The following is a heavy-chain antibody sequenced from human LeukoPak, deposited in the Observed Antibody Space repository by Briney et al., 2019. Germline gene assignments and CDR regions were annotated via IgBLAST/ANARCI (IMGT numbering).Heavy chain of an antibody. J-gene: IGHJ6*02. CDR2: ISGSGGST. D-gene: IGHD3-10*01. CDR3: AKDPSYYYGSGSYYRSGMDV. CDR1: GFTFSSYA. Sequence: GGSLRLSCAASGFTFSSYAMSWVRQAPGKGLEWVSAISGSGGSTYYADSVKGRFTISRDNSKNTLYLQMNSLRAEDTAVYYCAKDPSYYYGSGSYYRSGMDVWGQGTTVTVSS. V-gene: IGHV3-23*01.